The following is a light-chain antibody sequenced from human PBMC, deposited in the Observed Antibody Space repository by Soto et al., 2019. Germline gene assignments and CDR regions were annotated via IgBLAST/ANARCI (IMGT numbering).Light chain of an antibody. CDR3: QQHGSSPVRYT. Sequence: EIVLTQSPGTLSLSPGERATLSCRASQSVSSSYLAWYQQKPGQAPRLLIYGASSRATGIPDRFSGSGSGTDFTLTISRLEPEDFAVYYCQQHGSSPVRYTFGQGTKLEIK. V-gene: IGKV3-20*01. CDR1: QSVSSSY. J-gene: IGKJ2*01. CDR2: GAS.